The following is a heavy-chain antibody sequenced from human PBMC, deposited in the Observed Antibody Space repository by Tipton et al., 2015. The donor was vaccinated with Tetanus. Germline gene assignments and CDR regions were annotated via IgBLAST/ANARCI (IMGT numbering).Heavy chain of an antibody. V-gene: IGHV3-30-3*01. CDR2: MSPEGDSK. J-gene: IGHJ6*02. Sequence: SLRLSCGASGFTFSSLSMHWVRQAPGKGLEWVASMSPEGDSKYYADSVKGRFTISRDNSKNTLYLQMNSLRAEDTAVYYCVRVLKGAKCSRSSCYGYGMDVWGQGTTVTVSS. D-gene: IGHD2-2*01. CDR1: GFTFSSLS. CDR3: VRVLKGAKCSRSSCYGYGMDV.